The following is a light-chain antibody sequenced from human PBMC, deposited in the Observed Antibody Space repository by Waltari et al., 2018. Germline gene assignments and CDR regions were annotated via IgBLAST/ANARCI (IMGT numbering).Light chain of an antibody. CDR1: ISNLGNHY. Sequence: QSVLTQPPSVSASPGQRVTLSCSAAISNLGNHYVSWYRHFPVTAPKLLLYENTERPSGIPGRFSGSKSGTSATLDITGLQAGDEADYYCGTWDSSLSGAVFGGGTHLTVL. CDR3: GTWDSSLSGAV. V-gene: IGLV1-51*02. J-gene: IGLJ7*01. CDR2: ENT.